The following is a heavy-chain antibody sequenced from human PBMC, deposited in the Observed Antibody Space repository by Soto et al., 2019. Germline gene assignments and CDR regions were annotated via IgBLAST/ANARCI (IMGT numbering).Heavy chain of an antibody. CDR1: GDSISSNY. J-gene: IGHJ4*02. CDR2: ISNSGYT. V-gene: IGHV4-59*07. CDR3: ATKTAYYDY. Sequence: SDTLSLTCTVSGDSISSNYWSWIRQPPGKGLEWIGYISNSGYTNYNPSLKSRVTISVDTSKNQFSLKLSSVTAADTAVYYCATKTAYYDYWGQGTRLTVS.